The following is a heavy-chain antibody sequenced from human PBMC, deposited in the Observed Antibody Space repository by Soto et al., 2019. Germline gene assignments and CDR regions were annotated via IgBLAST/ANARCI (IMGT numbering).Heavy chain of an antibody. CDR2: IIPIFGTA. Sequence: ASVKVSCKASGGTFSSYAISWVRQAPGQGLEWMGGIIPIFGTANYAQKFQGRVTITADESTSTAYMELSSLRSEDTAVYYCARDVMSAYYYGSGSSTHYYYGMDVWGQGTTVTVSS. J-gene: IGHJ6*02. V-gene: IGHV1-69*13. CDR1: GGTFSSYA. D-gene: IGHD3-10*01. CDR3: ARDVMSAYYYGSGSSTHYYYGMDV.